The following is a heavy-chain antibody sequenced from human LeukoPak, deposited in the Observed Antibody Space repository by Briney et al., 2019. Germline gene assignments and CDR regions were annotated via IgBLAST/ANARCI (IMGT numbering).Heavy chain of an antibody. Sequence: GGSLRLSCAASGFTFSSYWMSWVRQAPGKGLEWVANIKQDGSEKKYVDSVKGRFTISRDNAKNSLYLQMNSLRAEDTAVYYCAKSTMVRGVIITYYFRHWGQGTLVTVSS. D-gene: IGHD3-10*01. CDR2: IKQDGSEK. CDR1: GFTFSSYW. V-gene: IGHV3-7*03. CDR3: AKSTMVRGVIITYYFRH. J-gene: IGHJ1*01.